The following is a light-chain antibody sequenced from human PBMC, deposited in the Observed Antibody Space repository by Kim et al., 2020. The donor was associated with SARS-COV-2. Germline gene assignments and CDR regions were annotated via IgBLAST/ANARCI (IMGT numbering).Light chain of an antibody. CDR2: GRN. CDR1: SLRSYY. Sequence: SSELTQDPAVSVALGQTVRITCQGDSLRSYYATWYQQKPRQAPLLVIFGRNNRPSGIPDRFSGSTSGNTASLTISGAQAEDEADFYCQFRDSGGNVVFGGGTQLTVL. J-gene: IGLJ2*01. V-gene: IGLV3-19*01. CDR3: QFRDSGGNVV.